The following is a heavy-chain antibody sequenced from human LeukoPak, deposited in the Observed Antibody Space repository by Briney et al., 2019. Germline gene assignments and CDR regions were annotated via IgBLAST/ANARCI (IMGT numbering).Heavy chain of an antibody. CDR1: GFTFSSYA. D-gene: IGHD1-26*01. CDR2: ISGSGGST. J-gene: IGHJ4*02. Sequence: PGGSLRLSCAASGFTFSSYAMSWVRQAPGKGLEWVSAISGSGGSTYYADSVKGRFTISRDNSKNTLYLQMNSLRAEDTGVYYCATDIVGATMGDYWGQGTLVTVSS. V-gene: IGHV3-23*01. CDR3: ATDIVGATMGDY.